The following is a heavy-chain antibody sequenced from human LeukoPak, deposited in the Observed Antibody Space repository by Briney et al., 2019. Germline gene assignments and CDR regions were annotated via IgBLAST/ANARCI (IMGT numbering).Heavy chain of an antibody. CDR3: ARGGRYCSSTSCYGNWFDP. Sequence: SETLSLTCTVSGGSISSGGYYWSWIRQHPGKGLEWRGYSYYSGSTDYNPSLKSRVTISVDTSKNQFSLKLSSVHAADTAVYYCARGGRYCSSTSCYGNWFDPWGQGTLVTVSS. V-gene: IGHV4-31*03. J-gene: IGHJ5*02. D-gene: IGHD2-2*01. CDR2: SYYSGST. CDR1: GGSISSGGYY.